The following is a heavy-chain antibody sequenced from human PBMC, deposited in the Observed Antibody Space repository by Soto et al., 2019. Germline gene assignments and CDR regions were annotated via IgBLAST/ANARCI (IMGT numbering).Heavy chain of an antibody. D-gene: IGHD1-26*01. J-gene: IGHJ6*02. CDR2: ISGSGGST. CDR1: GFTFSSYA. Sequence: GGSLRLSCAASGFTFSSYAMSWVRQAPGKGLEWVSAISGSGGSTYYADSVKGRFTISRDNSKNTLYLQMNSLRAEDTAVYYCAKAGAGSSAYYYYCGMDVWGQGTTVTVSS. V-gene: IGHV3-23*01. CDR3: AKAGAGSSAYYYYCGMDV.